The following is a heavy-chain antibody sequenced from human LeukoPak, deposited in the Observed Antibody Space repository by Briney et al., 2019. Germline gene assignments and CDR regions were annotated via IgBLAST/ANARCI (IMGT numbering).Heavy chain of an antibody. J-gene: IGHJ4*02. D-gene: IGHD3-9*01. V-gene: IGHV4-59*08. CDR2: IYYSGST. CDR1: GGSISSYY. Sequence: PSETLSLTCTVSGGSISSYYWSWIRQPPGKGLEWIGYIYYSGSTNYNPSLKSRVTISVDTSKNQFSLKLSSVTAADTAVYYCARHSPTLTGYPFDYWGQGTLVTVSS. CDR3: ARHSPTLTGYPFDY.